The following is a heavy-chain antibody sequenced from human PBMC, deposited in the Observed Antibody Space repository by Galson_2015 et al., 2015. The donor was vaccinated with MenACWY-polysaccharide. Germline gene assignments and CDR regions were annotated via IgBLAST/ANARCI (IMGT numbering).Heavy chain of an antibody. V-gene: IGHV1-18*01. J-gene: IGHJ4*02. CDR2: TYPYNRNT. Sequence: SVKVSCKASGYSFRSYGITWGRQAPGPGLEWMGWTYPYNRNTKYSQKLQDRVPLTTDISSSTAYMELKTLTSDDTAVYFCARGGPYGEHVRYWGQGTLVTVSS. CDR1: GYSFRSYG. D-gene: IGHD4-17*01. CDR3: ARGGPYGEHVRY.